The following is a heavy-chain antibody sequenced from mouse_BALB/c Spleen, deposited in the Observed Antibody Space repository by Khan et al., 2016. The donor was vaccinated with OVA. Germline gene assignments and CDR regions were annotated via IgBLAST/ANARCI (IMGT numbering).Heavy chain of an antibody. J-gene: IGHJ4*01. V-gene: IGHV2-6-7*01. CDR2: IWGDGTT. CDR3: ARAYDGNYREAMDY. CDR1: GFSLTGYG. D-gene: IGHD2-1*01. Sequence: VELVESGPGLVAPSQSLSITCTVSGFSLTGYGVTWVRQPPGKGLEWLGMIWGDGTTDYKSALKSRLSINKDNSKSQVFLKMNSLQTDDTARYYCARAYDGNYREAMDYWGQGTSVTVSS.